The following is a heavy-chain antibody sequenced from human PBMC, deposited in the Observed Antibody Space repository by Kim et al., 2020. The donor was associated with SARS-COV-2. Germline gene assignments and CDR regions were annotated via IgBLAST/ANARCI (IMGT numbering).Heavy chain of an antibody. V-gene: IGHV4-59*01. D-gene: IGHD3-3*01. CDR1: GGSISSYY. J-gene: IGHJ6*02. CDR3: ARLSASPQSYYYYGMDV. CDR2: IYYSGST. Sequence: SETLSLTCTVSGGSISSYYWSWIRQPPGKGLEWIGYIYYSGSTNYNPSLKSRVTISVDTSKNQFSLKLSSVTAADTAVYYCARLSASPQSYYYYGMDVWGQGTTVTVSS.